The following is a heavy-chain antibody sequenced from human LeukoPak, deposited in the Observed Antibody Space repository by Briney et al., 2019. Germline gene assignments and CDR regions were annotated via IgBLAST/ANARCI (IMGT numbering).Heavy chain of an antibody. CDR2: ISGSSSYI. J-gene: IGHJ4*02. CDR3: AKDGSSGWTD. Sequence: GGSLRLSCAASGFTFSSYSMNWVRQAPGKGLEWASSISGSSSYIYYADSVKGRFTISRDNAKNSLYLQMNSLRAEDTALYYGAKDGSSGWTDWGQGTLVTVSS. CDR1: GFTFSSYS. D-gene: IGHD6-19*01. V-gene: IGHV3-21*04.